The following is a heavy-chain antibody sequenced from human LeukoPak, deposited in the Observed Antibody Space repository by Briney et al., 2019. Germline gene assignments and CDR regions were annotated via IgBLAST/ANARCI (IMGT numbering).Heavy chain of an antibody. J-gene: IGHJ4*02. CDR3: AKDGDAFDY. CDR1: GFTFSSYG. D-gene: IGHD3-10*01. Sequence: GGSLRLSCAASGFTFSSYGMHWVRQAPGKGLEWVAVISYDGSNKYYADSVKGRFTISRDNSKNTLYLQMNSLRAEDTAVYYCAKDGDAFDYWGQGTLVTVSS. CDR2: ISYDGSNK. V-gene: IGHV3-30*18.